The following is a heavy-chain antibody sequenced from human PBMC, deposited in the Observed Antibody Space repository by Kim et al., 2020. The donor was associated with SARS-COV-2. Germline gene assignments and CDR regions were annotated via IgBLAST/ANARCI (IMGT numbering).Heavy chain of an antibody. V-gene: IGHV5-51*01. J-gene: IGHJ4*02. Sequence: YSPSFQGQVTISADKSISPAYLQWSSLKASDTAMYYCARSGYSSSWAIDYWGQGTLVTVSS. CDR3: ARSGYSSSWAIDY. D-gene: IGHD6-13*01.